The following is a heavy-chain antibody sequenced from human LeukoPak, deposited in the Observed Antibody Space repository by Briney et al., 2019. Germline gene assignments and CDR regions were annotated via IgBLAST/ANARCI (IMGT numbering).Heavy chain of an antibody. D-gene: IGHD2-2*01. CDR1: GYTFTGYY. J-gene: IGHJ5*02. Sequence: ASVKVSCKASGYTFTGYYMHWVRQAPGHGLEWMGLISPNSCGTNYAQKLQGRVTMTRDTSISTAYMELSRLRSDDTAVYYCARVSIVVVPAAWFDPWGQGTLVTVSS. CDR2: ISPNSCGT. CDR3: ARVSIVVVPAAWFDP. V-gene: IGHV1-2*02.